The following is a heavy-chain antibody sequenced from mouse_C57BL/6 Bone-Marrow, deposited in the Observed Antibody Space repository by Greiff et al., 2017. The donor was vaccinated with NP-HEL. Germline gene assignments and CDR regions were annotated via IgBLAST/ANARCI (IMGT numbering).Heavy chain of an antibody. CDR1: GFNIKDDY. D-gene: IGHD2-1*01. CDR3: TTYYGNPY. J-gene: IGHJ3*01. Sequence: DVQLQESGAELVRPGASVKLSCTASGFNIKDDYMHWVKQRPEQGLEWIGWIDPENGDTEYASKFQGKATITADTSSNTAYLQLSSLTSEDTAVYYCTTYYGNPYWGQGTLVTVSA. V-gene: IGHV14-4*01. CDR2: IDPENGDT.